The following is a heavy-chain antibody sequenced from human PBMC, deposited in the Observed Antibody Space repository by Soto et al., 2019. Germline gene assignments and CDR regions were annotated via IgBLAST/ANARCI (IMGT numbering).Heavy chain of an antibody. Sequence: SETLSLTCTVSGGSISSYYWSWIRQPPGKGLEWIGYIYYSGSTNYNPSLKSRVTISVDTSKNQFSLKLSSVTAADTAVYYCAGQEGTMVRGPDYYGMDVWGQGTTVTVSS. J-gene: IGHJ6*02. CDR1: GGSISSYY. CDR3: AGQEGTMVRGPDYYGMDV. V-gene: IGHV4-59*01. D-gene: IGHD3-10*01. CDR2: IYYSGST.